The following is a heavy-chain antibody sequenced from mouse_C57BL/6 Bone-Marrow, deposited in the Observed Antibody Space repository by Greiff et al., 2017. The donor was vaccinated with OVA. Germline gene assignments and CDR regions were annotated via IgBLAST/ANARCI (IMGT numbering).Heavy chain of an antibody. CDR1: GFSFNTYA. CDR3: VRGDYDGGAMDY. D-gene: IGHD2-4*01. J-gene: IGHJ4*01. V-gene: IGHV10-1*01. CDR2: IRSKSNNYAT. Sequence: EVQLVESGGGLVQPKGSLKLSCAASGFSFNTYAMNWVRQAPGKGLEWVARIRSKSNNYATYYADSVKDRFTISRDDSESMLYLQMNNLKTEDTAMYYCVRGDYDGGAMDYWGQGTSVTVSS.